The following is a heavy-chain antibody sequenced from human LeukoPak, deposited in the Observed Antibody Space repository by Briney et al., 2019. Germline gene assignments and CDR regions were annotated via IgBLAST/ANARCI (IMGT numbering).Heavy chain of an antibody. V-gene: IGHV1-18*01. D-gene: IGHD2-15*01. Sequence: ASVKVSCKASGYTFTSYGISWVRQAPGQGLEWMGWISVYNGNTNYAQKLQGRVTMTTDTSTSTAYMELRSLRSDDTAVYYCARYGLNGYCNGGSCSHYYYYGMDVWGQGTTVTVSS. CDR2: ISVYNGNT. CDR1: GYTFTSYG. CDR3: ARYGLNGYCNGGSCSHYYYYGMDV. J-gene: IGHJ6*02.